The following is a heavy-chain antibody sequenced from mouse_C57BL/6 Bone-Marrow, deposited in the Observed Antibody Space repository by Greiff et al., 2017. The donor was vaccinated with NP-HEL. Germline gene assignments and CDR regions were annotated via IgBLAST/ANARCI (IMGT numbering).Heavy chain of an antibody. V-gene: IGHV5-4*01. Sequence: EVQRVESGGGLVKPGGSLKLSCAASGFTFSSYAMSWVRQTPEKRLEWVATISDGGSYTYYPDNVKGRFTISRDNAKNNLYLQMSHLKSEDTAMYYCARVYDGYPYYFDYWGQGTTLTVSS. D-gene: IGHD2-3*01. CDR3: ARVYDGYPYYFDY. CDR2: ISDGGSYT. CDR1: GFTFSSYA. J-gene: IGHJ2*01.